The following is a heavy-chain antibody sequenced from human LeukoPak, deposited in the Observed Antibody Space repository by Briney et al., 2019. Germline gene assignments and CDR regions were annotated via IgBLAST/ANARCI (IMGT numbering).Heavy chain of an antibody. J-gene: IGHJ6*03. V-gene: IGHV1-18*01. D-gene: IGHD2-15*01. CDR2: ISAYNGNT. Sequence: ASVKVSCKASGYTFTSHGISWVRQAPGQGLEWMGWISAYNGNTNYAQKLQGRVTMTTDTSTSTAYMELRSLRSDDTAVYYCARLGYCSGGSCYPPGNYYYYYYMDVWGKGTTVTVSS. CDR3: ARLGYCSGGSCYPPGNYYYYYYMDV. CDR1: GYTFTSHG.